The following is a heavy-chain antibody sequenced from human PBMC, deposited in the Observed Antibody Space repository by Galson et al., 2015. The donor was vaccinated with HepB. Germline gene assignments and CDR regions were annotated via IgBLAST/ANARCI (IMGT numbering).Heavy chain of an antibody. V-gene: IGHV4-61*01. Sequence: ETLSLTCTVSGGSVSSGSYYWSWIRQPPGKGLEWIGYIYYSGSTNYNPSLKSRVTISVDTSKNQFSLKLSSVTAADTAVYYCARDGDEYLLSFDYWGQGTLVTVSS. CDR2: IYYSGST. J-gene: IGHJ4*02. D-gene: IGHD7-27*01. CDR1: GGSVSSGSYY. CDR3: ARDGDEYLLSFDY.